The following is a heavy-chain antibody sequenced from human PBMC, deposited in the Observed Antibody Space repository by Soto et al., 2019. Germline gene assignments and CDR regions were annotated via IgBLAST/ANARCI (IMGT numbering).Heavy chain of an antibody. CDR1: GFTFSSYA. Sequence: EVQLLESGGGLVQPGGSLRLSCAASGFTFSSYAMSWVRQAPGKGLEWVSAISGSGGSTYYADSVKGRFTISRDNSKNTLDLQMSSLRAEDTAVYYCARYTAMVFDYWGQGTLVTVSS. CDR3: ARYTAMVFDY. D-gene: IGHD5-18*01. V-gene: IGHV3-23*01. J-gene: IGHJ4*02. CDR2: ISGSGGST.